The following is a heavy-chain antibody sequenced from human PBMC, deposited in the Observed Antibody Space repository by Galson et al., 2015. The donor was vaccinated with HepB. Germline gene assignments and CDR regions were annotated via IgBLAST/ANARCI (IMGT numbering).Heavy chain of an antibody. J-gene: IGHJ5*02. CDR2: TYYRSKWYY. Sequence: CAISGDSVSSNSAACNWIRQSPSRGLEWLARTYYRSKWYYDYAASVKSRITISPDTSKNQFSLQLISVTPEDTAIYYCTRDPRGGKNWFDPWGQGTLVIVSS. CDR1: GDSVSSNSAA. V-gene: IGHV6-1*01. D-gene: IGHD1-26*01. CDR3: TRDPRGGKNWFDP.